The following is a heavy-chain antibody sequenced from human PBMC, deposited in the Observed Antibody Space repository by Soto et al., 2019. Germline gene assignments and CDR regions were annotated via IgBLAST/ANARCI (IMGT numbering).Heavy chain of an antibody. CDR2: ISYDGSNK. Sequence: QVQLVESGGGVVQPGRSLRLSCAASGFTFSSYAMHWVRQAPGKGLEWVAVISYDGSNKYYADSVKGRFTISRDNSKNTLYLQMNSLRAEETAVYYCARDQWLRYFDYWGQGTLVTVSS. CDR1: GFTFSSYA. CDR3: ARDQWLRYFDY. J-gene: IGHJ4*02. V-gene: IGHV3-30-3*01. D-gene: IGHD5-12*01.